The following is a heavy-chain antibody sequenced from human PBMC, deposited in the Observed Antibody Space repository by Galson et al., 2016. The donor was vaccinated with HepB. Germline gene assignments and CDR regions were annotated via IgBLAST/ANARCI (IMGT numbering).Heavy chain of an antibody. J-gene: IGHJ2*01. Sequence: SETLSLTCAVNGGSFSGYFWGWIRQSPGKGLEWIGEISQGGTTSYNPSLKSRVTLLVDTSKNQFSLEVTSVTAADTAVYFCARGKGRKGATSYRYWYYDVWGRGAPVTVSS. CDR2: ISQGGTT. D-gene: IGHD2-21*01. CDR1: GGSFSGYF. CDR3: ARGKGRKGATSYRYWYYDV. V-gene: IGHV4-34*01.